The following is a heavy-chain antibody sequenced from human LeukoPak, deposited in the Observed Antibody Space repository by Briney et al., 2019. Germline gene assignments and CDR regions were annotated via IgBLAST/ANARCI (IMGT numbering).Heavy chain of an antibody. V-gene: IGHV4-59*01. CDR1: GGSISSYY. J-gene: IGHJ4*02. D-gene: IGHD5-18*01. CDR3: AREVVDTAMVDY. CDR2: IYYSGST. Sequence: KSSETLSLTCTVSGGSISSYYWSWIRQPPGKGLEWIGYIYYSGSTNYNPSLKSRVTISVDTSKNQFSLKLSSVTAADTAVYYCAREVVDTAMVDYWGQGTLVTVSS.